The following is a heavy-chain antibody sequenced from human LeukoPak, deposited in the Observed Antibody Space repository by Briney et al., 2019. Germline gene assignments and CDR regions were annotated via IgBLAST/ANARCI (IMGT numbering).Heavy chain of an antibody. CDR3: AREYYGSGSYYHIDY. J-gene: IGHJ4*02. V-gene: IGHV1-18*01. D-gene: IGHD3-10*01. CDR2: ISAYNGNT. Sequence: ASVKVSCKASGYTFTSYGISWVRQAPGQGLEWMGWISAYNGNTNYAQKLQGRVTMTTDTSTSTAYMELRSLRSDDTAVYYCAREYYGSGSYYHIDYWGQGTLVTVSS. CDR1: GYTFTSYG.